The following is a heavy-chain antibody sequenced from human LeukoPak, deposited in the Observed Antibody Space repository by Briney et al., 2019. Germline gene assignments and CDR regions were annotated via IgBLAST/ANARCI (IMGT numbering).Heavy chain of an antibody. Sequence: SETLSLTCTVSGGSISSYYWSWIRQPAGKGLEWIGRIYTSGSTNYNPSLKSRVTMSVDTSKNQFSLKLSSVTAADTAVYYCARDFLSGDDTGPPFDPWGRGTLVTVSS. CDR3: ARDFLSGDDTGPPFDP. D-gene: IGHD4-17*01. J-gene: IGHJ5*02. CDR2: IYTSGST. V-gene: IGHV4-4*07. CDR1: GGSISSYY.